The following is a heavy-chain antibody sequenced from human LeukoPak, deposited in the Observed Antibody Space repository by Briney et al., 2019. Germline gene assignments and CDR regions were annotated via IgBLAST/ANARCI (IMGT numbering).Heavy chain of an antibody. CDR2: ITSSGSIT. CDR1: GFTFSDHY. V-gene: IGHV3-11*01. D-gene: IGHD2-21*01. Sequence: GGSLRLSCTASGFTFSDHYMSWFRLSPGKGLEWLSYITSSGSITDYADSVKGRFTISRDNAKNTMFLQMNSLRPEDTALYFCAKRGDSEYFHYWGQGTLVTVSS. CDR3: AKRGDSEYFHY. J-gene: IGHJ1*01.